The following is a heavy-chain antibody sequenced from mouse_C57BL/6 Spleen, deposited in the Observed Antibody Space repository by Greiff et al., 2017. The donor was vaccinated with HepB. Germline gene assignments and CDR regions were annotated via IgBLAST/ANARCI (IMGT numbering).Heavy chain of an antibody. D-gene: IGHD2-2*01. Sequence: QVQLQQSGAELAKPGASVKLSCKASGYTFTSYWMHWVKQRPGQGLEWIGYINPSSGYTKYNQKFKDKATLTADKSSSTAYMQLSSLTYEDSAVYYCAAIYYGYAYAMDYWGQGTSVTVSS. CDR2: INPSSGYT. V-gene: IGHV1-7*01. J-gene: IGHJ4*01. CDR3: AAIYYGYAYAMDY. CDR1: GYTFTSYW.